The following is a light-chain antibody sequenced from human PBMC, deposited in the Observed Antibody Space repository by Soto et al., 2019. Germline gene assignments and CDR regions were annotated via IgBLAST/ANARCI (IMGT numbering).Light chain of an antibody. CDR2: DVS. J-gene: IGLJ1*01. V-gene: IGLV2-14*01. Sequence: QSVLTQPASVSGSPGQSITISCTGTSSDVGGYNYVSWYQQHPGKAPKLMIYDVSNRPSGVSNRFSGSKSGNTASLTISGLQAEDEADYYCSSYTSSNTLVFGT. CDR3: SSYTSSNTLV. CDR1: SSDVGGYNY.